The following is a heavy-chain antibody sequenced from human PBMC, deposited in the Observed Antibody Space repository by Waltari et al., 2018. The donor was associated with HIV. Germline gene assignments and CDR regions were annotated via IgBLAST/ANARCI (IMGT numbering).Heavy chain of an antibody. V-gene: IGHV3-53*01. Sequence: EVQLVESGGGLIQPGGSLRLSCAASGFTVSSNYMSWVRQAPGKGLACVSVIYSGGSRYYADSVKGRFTISRDNSKNTRYLQMNSLRAEDTAVYYCARWESRIRGLDYWGQGTLVTVSS. CDR2: IYSGGSR. CDR3: ARWESRIRGLDY. D-gene: IGHD1-26*01. CDR1: GFTVSSNY. J-gene: IGHJ4*02.